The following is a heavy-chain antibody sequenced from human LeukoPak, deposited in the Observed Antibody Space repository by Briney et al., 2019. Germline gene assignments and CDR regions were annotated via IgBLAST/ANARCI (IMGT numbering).Heavy chain of an antibody. CDR3: ARDSSDVLTGYYHF. V-gene: IGHV1-2*02. CDR2: INPNSGRT. D-gene: IGHD3-9*01. CDR1: GYTFNDYY. J-gene: IGHJ4*02. Sequence: ASVKVSCKTSGYTFNDYYVHWVRQAPGQGVEWMGWINPNSGRTNYAPKFQGRVTLTTDTSISTAYMELSSLISGDTALYFCARDSSDVLTGYYHFWGQGTLVTVSS.